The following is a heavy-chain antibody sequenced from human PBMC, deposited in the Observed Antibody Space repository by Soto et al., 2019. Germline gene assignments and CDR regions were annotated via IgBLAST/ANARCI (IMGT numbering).Heavy chain of an antibody. Sequence: GGSLRLSCAASGFTFSSYSRNWVRQATGKGLEWVSSISSSSSYIYYADSVKGRFTISRDNAKNSLYLQMNSLRAEDTAVYYCARGLGYCSGGSCYSSYMDVWGKGTTVTVSS. D-gene: IGHD2-15*01. CDR2: ISSSSSYI. CDR3: ARGLGYCSGGSCYSSYMDV. V-gene: IGHV3-21*01. J-gene: IGHJ6*03. CDR1: GFTFSSYS.